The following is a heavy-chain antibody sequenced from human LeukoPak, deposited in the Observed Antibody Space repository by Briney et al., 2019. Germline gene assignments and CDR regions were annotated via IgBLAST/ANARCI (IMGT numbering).Heavy chain of an antibody. D-gene: IGHD4-11*01. J-gene: IGHJ6*03. CDR3: ARVTKSYYYYDYMDV. CDR1: GYTFFSSG. V-gene: IGHV1-18*01. CDR2: IGAYNGNT. Sequence: ASVNVSCKASGYTFFSSGVGWVRQAPGQGLEWMGWIGAYNGNTNYAQNLQGRVTMTTDTSTNTAYTQLRSLRSDDTALYYCARVTKSYYYYDYMDVWGNGTTVTVSS.